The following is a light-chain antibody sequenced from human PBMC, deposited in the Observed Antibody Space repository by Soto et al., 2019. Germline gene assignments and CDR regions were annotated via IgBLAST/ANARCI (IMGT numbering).Light chain of an antibody. V-gene: IGLV2-14*01. CDR2: EVT. Sequence: QSVLTPPASVSGSPGQSIAISCTGTSRDVGGYDYVSWYQQHPDTAPKLMIYEVTKRPSGVSNRFSGSKSGNTASLTISGLQPEDEADYYCSSHTSGSTRVFGSGTKVTVL. CDR1: SRDVGGYDY. J-gene: IGLJ1*01. CDR3: SSHTSGSTRV.